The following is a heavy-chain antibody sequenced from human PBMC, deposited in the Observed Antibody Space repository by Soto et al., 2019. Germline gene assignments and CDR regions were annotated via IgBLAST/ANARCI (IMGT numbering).Heavy chain of an antibody. J-gene: IGHJ4*02. CDR2: IYWDDDK. CDR3: AHSLWFGEFHDY. CDR1: GFSLSTSGVG. Sequence: QITLKESGPTLVKPTQTLTLTCTFSGFSLSTSGVGVGWIRQPPGKALEWLALIYWDDDKRYSPSLKSRLTITTDTAKVHVVLTMTKMDPVDTATYYCAHSLWFGEFHDYWGQGTLVTVSS. V-gene: IGHV2-5*02. D-gene: IGHD3-10*01.